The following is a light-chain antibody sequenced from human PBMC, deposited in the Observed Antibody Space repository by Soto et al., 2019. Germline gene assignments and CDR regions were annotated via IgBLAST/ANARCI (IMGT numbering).Light chain of an antibody. CDR3: SIYAGGNSVI. CDR1: SSDIGSYVF. Sequence: QSALTQPPSASGSPGQSVAVSRTGTSSDIGSYVFVSWYQQHPGKAPKLLIYEVTKRPSGVPDRFSGSKSGNTASLTVSGLQVEDEADYYCSIYAGGNSVIFGGGTKVTVL. CDR2: EVT. J-gene: IGLJ2*01. V-gene: IGLV2-8*01.